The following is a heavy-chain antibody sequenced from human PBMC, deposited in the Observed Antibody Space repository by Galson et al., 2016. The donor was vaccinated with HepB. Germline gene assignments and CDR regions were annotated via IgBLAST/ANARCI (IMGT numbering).Heavy chain of an antibody. J-gene: IGHJ6*02. Sequence: SLRLSCAASGFTVSSMTWVRQAPGKGLEWVSVIYSGGSTYYTDSVKGRFTISRDNSKNTVYLQMNSLRAEGTAMYHCATKQEGITMIRGVTVDYYGMDVWGQGTTVTVSS. CDR1: GFTVSS. CDR2: IYSGGST. CDR3: ATKQEGITMIRGVTVDYYGMDV. D-gene: IGHD3-10*01. V-gene: IGHV3-53*01.